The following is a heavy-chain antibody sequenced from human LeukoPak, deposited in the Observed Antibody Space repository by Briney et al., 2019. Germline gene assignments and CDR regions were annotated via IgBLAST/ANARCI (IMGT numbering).Heavy chain of an antibody. Sequence: GGSLRLSCVASGFPFNVQTMSWVRQAPGKGLDWVASMREDGSEINYVDSVKGRFTISRDNPKNSLYLQINSLRAEDTAAYYCARGGAARGRFENWGQGTLVTVSS. CDR3: ARGGAARGRFEN. J-gene: IGHJ4*02. V-gene: IGHV3-7*01. CDR2: MREDGSEI. CDR1: GFPFNVQT. D-gene: IGHD6-25*01.